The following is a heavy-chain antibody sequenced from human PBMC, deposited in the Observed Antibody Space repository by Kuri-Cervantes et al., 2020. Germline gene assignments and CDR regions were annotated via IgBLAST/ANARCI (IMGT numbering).Heavy chain of an antibody. CDR3: ARGNFYDSSGYPIYYYYMDV. Sequence: KVSCKDSGYTFTSYWIGWVRQMPGKGLEWMGIIYPGDSDTRYSPSFQGQVTISADKSISTAYLQWSSLKASDTAMYYCARGNFYDSSGYPIYYYYMDVWGKGTTVTVSS. D-gene: IGHD3-22*01. CDR1: GYTFTSYW. V-gene: IGHV5-51*01. J-gene: IGHJ6*03. CDR2: IYPGDSDT.